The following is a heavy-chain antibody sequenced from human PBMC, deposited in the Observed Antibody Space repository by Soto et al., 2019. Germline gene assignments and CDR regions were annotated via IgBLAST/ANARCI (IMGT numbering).Heavy chain of an antibody. J-gene: IGHJ5*02. CDR3: AKDNSLHWFDP. Sequence: GGSLRLSCATSGFTFSGYAMTWVRQAPGKGLEWVSTFNGNGGLTYYADSVKGRFTISRDNSKNTLYLQMDSLRAEDTAIYYCAKDNSLHWFDPWGQGTLVTVSS. V-gene: IGHV3-23*01. CDR1: GFTFSGYA. CDR2: FNGNGGLT. D-gene: IGHD2-15*01.